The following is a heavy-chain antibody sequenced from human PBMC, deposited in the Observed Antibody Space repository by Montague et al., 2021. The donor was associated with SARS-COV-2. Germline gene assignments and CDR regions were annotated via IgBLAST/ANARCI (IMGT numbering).Heavy chain of an antibody. V-gene: IGHV4-39*01. CDR2: IYYSGST. CDR3: ARHGTSGYGPFDS. CDR1: GDSISSSSYF. Sequence: SETLSLTCSVSGDSISSSSYFWGWIRQPPGKGLEWIGSIYYSGSTFHNPSLKSRVTISVDTSKKQFSLKLTSVTAADTALYLCARHGTSGYGPFDSWGQGTLAAVSS. D-gene: IGHD5-12*01. J-gene: IGHJ4*02.